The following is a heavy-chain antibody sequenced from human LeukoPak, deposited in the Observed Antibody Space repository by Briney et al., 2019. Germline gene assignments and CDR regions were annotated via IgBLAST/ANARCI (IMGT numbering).Heavy chain of an antibody. J-gene: IGHJ3*02. D-gene: IGHD3-10*01. CDR2: IRYDGSNK. CDR1: GFTLSSYG. CDR3: AKEAMVRGLYAFDI. Sequence: PGGSLRLSCAASGFTLSSYGMHWVRQAPGKGLECVAFIRYDGSNKYYADSVKGRFTISRDNSKNTLYLQMNSLRAEDTAVYYCAKEAMVRGLYAFDIWGQGTMVTVSS. V-gene: IGHV3-30*02.